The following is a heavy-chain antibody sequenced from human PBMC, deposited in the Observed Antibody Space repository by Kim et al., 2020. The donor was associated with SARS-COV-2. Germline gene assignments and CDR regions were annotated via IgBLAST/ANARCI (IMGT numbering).Heavy chain of an antibody. CDR3: ARAHIAVAGTAFDY. V-gene: IGHV1-18*01. J-gene: IGHJ4*02. Sequence: ARTLPGRVTMTPATSTSTAYMELRSLRSDDTAVYYCARAHIAVAGTAFDYWGQGTLVTVSS. D-gene: IGHD6-19*01.